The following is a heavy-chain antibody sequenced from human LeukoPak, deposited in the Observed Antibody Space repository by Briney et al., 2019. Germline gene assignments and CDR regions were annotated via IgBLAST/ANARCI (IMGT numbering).Heavy chain of an antibody. V-gene: IGHV4-39*07. CDR2: IYYSGST. Sequence: SETLSLTCTVSGGSISSSSYYWGWIRQPPGKGLEWIGSIYYSGSTYYNPSLKSRVTISVDTSKNQFSLKLSSVTAADTAVYYCASFNYDILTGDAFDIWGQGTMVTVSS. CDR3: ASFNYDILTGDAFDI. J-gene: IGHJ3*02. CDR1: GGSISSSSYY. D-gene: IGHD3-9*01.